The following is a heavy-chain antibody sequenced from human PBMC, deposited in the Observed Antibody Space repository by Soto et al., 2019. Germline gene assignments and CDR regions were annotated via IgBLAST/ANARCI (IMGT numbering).Heavy chain of an antibody. V-gene: IGHV3-23*01. Sequence: EVQFLESGGGGVQPGGSLRLSCAASGFIFSDYAMTWVRQTPGKGLEWVSAITSSGSSTYFADSLKGRITISRDNSKNTLSLQMDSLRVEDTAIYYCAKGVEGYVVSSFDSWDQGALVTVSS. CDR1: GFIFSDYA. CDR3: AKGVEGYVVSSFDS. J-gene: IGHJ4*02. D-gene: IGHD5-12*01. CDR2: ITSSGSST.